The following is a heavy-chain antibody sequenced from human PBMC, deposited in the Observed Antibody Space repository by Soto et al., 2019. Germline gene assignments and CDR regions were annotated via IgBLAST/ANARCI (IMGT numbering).Heavy chain of an antibody. Sequence: QVELVQSGAEVKKPGSSVKVSCKASGGNFITFAISWVRQARGQGLEWMGEIIPISSTTKSAHKFQDRVTISADGSSSTVHMELRSLISEDTASYFCAKKLGIDPFGSYGLDVWGQGTTVTVSS. V-gene: IGHV1-69*01. D-gene: IGHD7-27*01. CDR3: AKKLGIDPFGSYGLDV. CDR2: IIPISSTT. CDR1: GGNFITFA. J-gene: IGHJ6*02.